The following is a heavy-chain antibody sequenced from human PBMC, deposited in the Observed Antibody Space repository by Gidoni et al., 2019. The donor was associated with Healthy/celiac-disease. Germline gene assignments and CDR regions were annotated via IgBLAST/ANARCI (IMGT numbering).Heavy chain of an antibody. CDR3: ARGRRSSYYYYGMDV. Sequence: QVQLQQWGAGLLKPSETLSLTCAVYGGSFSGYYWSWIRQPPGKGLEWIGEINHSGSTNYTPSLKSRVTISVDTSKNQFSLKLSSVTAADTAVYYCARGRRSSYYYYGMDVWGQGTTVTVSS. J-gene: IGHJ6*02. D-gene: IGHD1-26*01. CDR2: INHSGST. CDR1: GGSFSGYY. V-gene: IGHV4-34*01.